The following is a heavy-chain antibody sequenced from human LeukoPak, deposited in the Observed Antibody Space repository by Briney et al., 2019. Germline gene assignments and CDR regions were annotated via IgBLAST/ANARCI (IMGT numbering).Heavy chain of an antibody. CDR1: GYTFTSYA. Sequence: ASVKVSCKASGYTFTSYAMHWVRQAPGQRLEWMGWINAGNGNTKYSQKFQGRVTITRDTSASSAYMELSSLRSEDTAVYYCARRPVLNWGSLYWYFDLWGRGTLVTVSS. J-gene: IGHJ2*01. D-gene: IGHD7-27*01. CDR3: ARRPVLNWGSLYWYFDL. V-gene: IGHV1-3*01. CDR2: INAGNGNT.